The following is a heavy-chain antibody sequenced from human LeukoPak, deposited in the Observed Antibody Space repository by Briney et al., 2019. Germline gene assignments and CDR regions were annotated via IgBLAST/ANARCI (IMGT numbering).Heavy chain of an antibody. CDR2: IYPDDSDT. Sequence: GESLKISCEASGHTFTNSWIAWVRQKPGKGPEWMGLIYPDDSDTRYNPSFQGQVIISADRSISTAYLQWSSLKASDTAMYYCARSAGHCSDGLCYAYNWFDLWGQGTLVTVSS. CDR3: ARSAGHCSDGLCYAYNWFDL. D-gene: IGHD2-8*01. CDR1: GHTFTNSW. V-gene: IGHV5-51*01. J-gene: IGHJ5*02.